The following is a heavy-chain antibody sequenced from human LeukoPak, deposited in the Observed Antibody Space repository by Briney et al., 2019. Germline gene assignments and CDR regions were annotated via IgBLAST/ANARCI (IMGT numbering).Heavy chain of an antibody. CDR3: ARYYYDSSGFSQTFFDC. CDR2: IIPIFGIA. D-gene: IGHD3-22*01. J-gene: IGHJ4*02. Sequence: GASVKVSCKASGGTFSSYAISWVRQAPGQGLEWMGRIIPIFGIANYAQKFQGRVTITADKSTSTAYMELSSLRSEDTAAYYCARYYYDSSGFSQTFFDCWGQGTLVTVSS. V-gene: IGHV1-69*04. CDR1: GGTFSSYA.